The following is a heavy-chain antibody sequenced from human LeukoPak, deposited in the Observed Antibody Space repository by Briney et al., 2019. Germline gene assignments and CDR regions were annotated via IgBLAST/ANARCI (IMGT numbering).Heavy chain of an antibody. J-gene: IGHJ3*02. Sequence: PGGSLRLSCAASGFTSSSYAMHWVRQAPGKGLEYVSAISSNGGSTYYANSVKGRFTISRDNSKNTLYLQMGSLRAEDMAVYYCARFGSFLNAFDIWGQGTMVTVSS. CDR1: GFTSSSYA. V-gene: IGHV3-64*01. D-gene: IGHD2-15*01. CDR2: ISSNGGST. CDR3: ARFGSFLNAFDI.